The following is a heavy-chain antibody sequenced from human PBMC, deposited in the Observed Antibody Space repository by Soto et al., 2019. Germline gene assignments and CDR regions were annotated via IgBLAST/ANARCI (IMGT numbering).Heavy chain of an antibody. CDR2: IKSSGST. J-gene: IGHJ4*02. Sequence: QLQLQESGPGLVRPSETLSLICTVSGGSITRNDHYWGWIRQSPGKGLEWIGDIKSSGSTNYNLSLKSRVSMSVETSKNQFSLKMNSVTAADTAVYYCARLGSSGWYQGSYFDCWGQGTLVTVSS. D-gene: IGHD6-19*01. V-gene: IGHV4-39*01. CDR1: GGSITRNDHY. CDR3: ARLGSSGWYQGSYFDC.